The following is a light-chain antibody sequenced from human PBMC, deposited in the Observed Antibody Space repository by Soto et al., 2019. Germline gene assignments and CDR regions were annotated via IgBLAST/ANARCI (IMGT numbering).Light chain of an antibody. CDR3: QQHSHWPPWT. Sequence: EVVLTQSPVTLSLSPGERATLSCRASENVRTFVDWYQQKPGQAPRLLIYGASNRATGIPARFSGSGSGTDFTLTISNLEPEDFAVYYCQQHSHWPPWTFGHGTRVEIQ. CDR2: GAS. CDR1: ENVRTF. J-gene: IGKJ1*01. V-gene: IGKV3-11*01.